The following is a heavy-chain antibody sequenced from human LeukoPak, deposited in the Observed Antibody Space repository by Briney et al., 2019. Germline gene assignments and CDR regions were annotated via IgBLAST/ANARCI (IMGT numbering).Heavy chain of an antibody. CDR3: ARDRVEMATSGAFDI. CDR2: INPNSGGT. V-gene: IGHV1-2*02. CDR1: GYTFTGYY. D-gene: IGHD5-24*01. J-gene: IGHJ3*02. Sequence: ASVKVSCKASGYTFTGYYVHWVRQAPGQGLEWMGWINPNSGGTNYAQKFQGRVTMTRDTSISTAYMELSRLRSDDTAVYYCARDRVEMATSGAFDIWGQGTMVTVSS.